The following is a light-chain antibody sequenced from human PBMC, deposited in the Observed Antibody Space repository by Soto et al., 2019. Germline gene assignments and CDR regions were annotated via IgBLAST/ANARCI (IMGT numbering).Light chain of an antibody. V-gene: IGLV3-21*02. J-gene: IGLJ2*01. CDR1: NIGGKS. Sequence: SYELTQPPSASAAPGQTARITCGGDNIGGKSVHWYQQKAGQAPVVVVYDDNKRPSGIPERFSGSNSGDTATLTISRVEAVDEADYYCQVWESSSDQRIFGGGTQLTVL. CDR3: QVWESSSDQRI. CDR2: DDN.